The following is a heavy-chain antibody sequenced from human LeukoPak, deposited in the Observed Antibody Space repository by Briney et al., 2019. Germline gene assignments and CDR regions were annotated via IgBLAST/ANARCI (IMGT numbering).Heavy chain of an antibody. CDR2: ISAYNGNT. Sequence: ASVKVSCKASGYTFTSYGISWVRQAPGQGLEWMGWISAYNGNTNYAQKLQGRVTMTTDTSTSTAYMELRSLRSDDTAVYYCAGAHIVVVVAGPFDYWGQGTLVTVSS. CDR1: GYTFTSYG. CDR3: AGAHIVVVVAGPFDY. V-gene: IGHV1-18*01. D-gene: IGHD2-15*01. J-gene: IGHJ4*02.